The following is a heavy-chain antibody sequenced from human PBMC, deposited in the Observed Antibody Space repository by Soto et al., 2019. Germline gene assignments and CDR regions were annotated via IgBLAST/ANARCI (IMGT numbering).Heavy chain of an antibody. D-gene: IGHD3-22*01. V-gene: IGHV3-23*01. CDR1: GFTFVTYW. Sequence: GSLILSCTASGFTFVTYWMSWVRQAPGEGLEWVSAISGSGGSTYYADSVKGRFTISRDNSKNTLYLQMNSLRAEDTAVYYCAKDQRYYYDSSGSFDYWGQGTLVTVSS. CDR2: ISGSGGST. CDR3: AKDQRYYYDSSGSFDY. J-gene: IGHJ4*02.